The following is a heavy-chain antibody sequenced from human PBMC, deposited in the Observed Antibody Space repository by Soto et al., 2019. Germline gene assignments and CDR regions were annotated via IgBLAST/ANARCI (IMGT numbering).Heavy chain of an antibody. CDR3: ARGSTGFLDY. CDR2: IYHSGST. J-gene: IGHJ4*02. Sequence: SETLSLTCAVSSGSISSSNWWSWVRQPPGKGLGWIGEIYHSGSTNYNPSLKSRVTLSVDKSNNQFSLKLSSVTAADTAVYYCARGSTGFLDYWGQGTLVTVSS. D-gene: IGHD3-3*01. CDR1: SGSISSSNW. V-gene: IGHV4-4*02.